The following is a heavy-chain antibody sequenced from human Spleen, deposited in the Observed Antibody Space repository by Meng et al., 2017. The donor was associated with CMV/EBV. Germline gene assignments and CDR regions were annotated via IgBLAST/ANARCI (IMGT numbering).Heavy chain of an antibody. D-gene: IGHD4-11*01. CDR1: GGSFSGYY. V-gene: IGHV4-34*01. J-gene: IGHJ6*02. Sequence: SETLSLTCVVYGGSFSGYYWSWIRQPPGKGLEWIGEINHSGSTNYNPSLKSRVTISVDTSKNQFSLKLSSVTAADTAVYYCARGAHDYSNYHYYYYGMDVWGQGTTVTVSS. CDR2: INHSGST. CDR3: ARGAHDYSNYHYYYYGMDV.